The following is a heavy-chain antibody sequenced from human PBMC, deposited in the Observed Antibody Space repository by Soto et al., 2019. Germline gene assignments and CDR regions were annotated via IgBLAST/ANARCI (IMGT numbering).Heavy chain of an antibody. CDR1: GGSFSGYY. D-gene: IGHD2-2*01. Sequence: SETLSLTCAVYGGSFSGYYWSWIRQPPGKGLEWIGEINHSGSTNYNPSLKSRVTISVDTSKDQFSLKLSSVTAADTAVYYCARVAPGCSSTSCYGLYYYMDVWGKGTTVTVSS. V-gene: IGHV4-34*01. CDR2: INHSGST. CDR3: ARVAPGCSSTSCYGLYYYMDV. J-gene: IGHJ6*03.